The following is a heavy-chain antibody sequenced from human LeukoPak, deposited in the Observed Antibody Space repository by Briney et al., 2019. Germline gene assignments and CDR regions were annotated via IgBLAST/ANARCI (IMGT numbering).Heavy chain of an antibody. J-gene: IGHJ3*02. Sequence: SETLTLTGTVSGGSSSSYYWSWIRQPPGKGLEWIGYIYYSGSTNYNPSLKSRVTISVDTSKNQFSLKLSSVTAADTAVYYCARTMTTGPAGAFDIWGQGTMVTVSS. CDR1: GGSSSSYY. V-gene: IGHV4-59*08. CDR2: IYYSGST. CDR3: ARTMTTGPAGAFDI. D-gene: IGHD4-17*01.